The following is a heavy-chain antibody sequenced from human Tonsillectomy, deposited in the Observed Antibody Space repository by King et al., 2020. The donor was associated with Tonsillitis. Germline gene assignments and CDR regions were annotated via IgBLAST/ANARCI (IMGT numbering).Heavy chain of an antibody. J-gene: IGHJ4*02. Sequence: QLVESGGGLVKPGGSLRLSCVGSGFTFSEAWMNWVRQAPGKGLEWVGRIKSKTDGGTIDYAAPVKGRFTVSRDDSENTLYLQMGSLKTEDTGVYYCHGPGTYYDGLPFDFWGQGTLVTVSS. D-gene: IGHD3-10*01. V-gene: IGHV3-15*07. CDR3: HGPGTYYDGLPFDF. CDR2: IKSKTDGGTI. CDR1: GFTFSEAW.